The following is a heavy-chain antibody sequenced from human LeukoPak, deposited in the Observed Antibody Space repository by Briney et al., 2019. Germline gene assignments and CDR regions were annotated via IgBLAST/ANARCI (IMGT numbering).Heavy chain of an antibody. CDR3: GKKSYITPLSNSWASWFGP. J-gene: IGHJ5*02. D-gene: IGHD6-13*01. V-gene: IGHV3-30*18. CDR2: ISYDGSNK. CDR1: GYTFSSYG. Sequence: GGSLRLSCAASGYTFSSYGMHWVRQAPGKGLEWVAVISYDGSNKYYADSVKGRFTISRDNSKNTLYLQMNSLRAEDTAVYSCGKKSYITPLSNSWASWFGPWGQGTLGTVSS.